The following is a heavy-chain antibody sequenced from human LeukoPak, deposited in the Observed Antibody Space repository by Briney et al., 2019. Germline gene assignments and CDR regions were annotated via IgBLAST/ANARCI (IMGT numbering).Heavy chain of an antibody. V-gene: IGHV3-23*01. D-gene: IGHD6-19*01. CDR3: AKDPQGDSSGWPVFEY. CDR2: ISGSGGST. J-gene: IGHJ4*02. CDR1: GLTSSSYA. Sequence: GGSLRLSCAASGLTSSSYAMSWVRQAPGKGLEWVSMISGSGGSTYYADSVKGRFTISRDNSKNTLYLQMNSLRAEDTAVYYCAKDPQGDSSGWPVFEYWGQGTLVAVSS.